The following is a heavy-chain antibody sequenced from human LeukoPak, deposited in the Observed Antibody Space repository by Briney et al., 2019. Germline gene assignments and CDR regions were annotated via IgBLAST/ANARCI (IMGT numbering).Heavy chain of an antibody. D-gene: IGHD3-22*01. V-gene: IGHV4-59*12. CDR2: IYYSGST. J-gene: IGHJ4*02. Sequence: GSLRLSCAASGFTFSSYAMSWVRQAPGKGLEWIGYIYYSGSTNYNPSLKSRVTISVDTSKNQFSLKLSSVTAADTAVYYCARAVYYDSSGYLFDYWGQGTLVTVSS. CDR1: GFTFSSYA. CDR3: ARAVYYDSSGYLFDY.